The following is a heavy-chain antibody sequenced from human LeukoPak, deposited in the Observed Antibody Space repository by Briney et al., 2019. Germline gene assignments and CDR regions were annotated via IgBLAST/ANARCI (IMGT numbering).Heavy chain of an antibody. D-gene: IGHD3-22*01. V-gene: IGHV4-59*13. CDR1: GDSIIGSN. J-gene: IGHJ4*02. CDR3: AKRRYYDSSGYNPTYYFDY. CDR2: IYYSVFT. Sequence: SETLSLTCTVSGDSIIGSNGSWIRQAPGKGLEGFGYIYYSVFTDYNPSLKSRVTISVDRSKTQFSLRLTCVTAADTAVYYCAKRRYYDSSGYNPTYYFDYWGQGILVTVSS.